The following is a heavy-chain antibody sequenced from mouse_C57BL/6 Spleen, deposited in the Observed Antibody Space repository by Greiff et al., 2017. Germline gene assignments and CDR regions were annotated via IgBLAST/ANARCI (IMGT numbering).Heavy chain of an antibody. CDR2: INPNNGGT. Sequence: VQLKQSGPELVKPGASVKMSCKASGYTFTDYNMHWVKQSHGKSLEWIGYINPNNGGTSYNQKFKGKATLTVNKSSSTAYMELRSLTSEDSAVYYCARLVYDYDAFDYWGQGTTLTVSS. J-gene: IGHJ2*01. V-gene: IGHV1-22*01. D-gene: IGHD2-4*01. CDR1: GYTFTDYN. CDR3: ARLVYDYDAFDY.